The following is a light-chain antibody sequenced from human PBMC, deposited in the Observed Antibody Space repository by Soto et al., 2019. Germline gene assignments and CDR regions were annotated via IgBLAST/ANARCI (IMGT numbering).Light chain of an antibody. V-gene: IGKV3-15*01. J-gene: IGKJ5*01. CDR3: QQYNNWPPSIT. Sequence: EIVLTQSPATLSLSPGERATLSCRASQSVDNYLAWYQQKPGQAPRLLIYGASTRATGIPARFSGSGSGTEFTLTISSLQSEDFAVYYCQQYNNWPPSITFGQGTRLEIK. CDR1: QSVDNY. CDR2: GAS.